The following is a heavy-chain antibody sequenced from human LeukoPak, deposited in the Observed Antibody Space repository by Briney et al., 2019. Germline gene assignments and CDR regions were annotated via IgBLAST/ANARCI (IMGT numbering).Heavy chain of an antibody. CDR1: GYTSSNYC. CDR3: ARVVAGLAGFD. J-gene: IGHJ4*02. CDR2: INPNSGGT. V-gene: IGHV1-2*02. Sequence: GASVKVSCKASGYTSSNYCIHWVRQAPGQGLEWMGWINPNSGGTNYAQKFQGRVTMTRDTSISTAYMELSRLRSDDTAVYYCARVVAGLAGFDWGQGTLVTVSS.